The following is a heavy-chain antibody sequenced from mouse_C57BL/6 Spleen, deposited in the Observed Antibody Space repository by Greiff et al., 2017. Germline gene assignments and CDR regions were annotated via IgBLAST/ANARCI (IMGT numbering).Heavy chain of an antibody. Sequence: QVQLQQSGAELARPGASVKMSCKASGYTFTSYTMHWVKQRPGQGLEWIGYINPSSGYTKYNQKFKDKATLTADKSSSTAYMQLSSLTSEDSAVYYCARSSTAVYFDYWGQGTTLTVSS. CDR2: INPSSGYT. CDR1: GYTFTSYT. D-gene: IGHD5-1*01. J-gene: IGHJ2*01. CDR3: ARSSTAVYFDY. V-gene: IGHV1-4*01.